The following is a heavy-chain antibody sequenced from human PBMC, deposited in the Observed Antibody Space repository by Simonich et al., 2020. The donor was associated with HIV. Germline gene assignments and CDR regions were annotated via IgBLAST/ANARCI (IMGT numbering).Heavy chain of an antibody. CDR3: AAGHGLLRFLEWEGTYMDV. CDR2: INHSGNT. V-gene: IGHV4-34*01. D-gene: IGHD3-3*01. CDR1: GGSFSGYY. J-gene: IGHJ6*03. Sequence: QVQLQQWGAGLLKPSETLSLTCAVYGGSFSGYYWSGIRQPPGKGLEWIGEINHSGNTTYNPSLKGRVTISVEKAKNQFSLKRSSMTAADTAVYYCAAGHGLLRFLEWEGTYMDVWGKGTTVTVSS.